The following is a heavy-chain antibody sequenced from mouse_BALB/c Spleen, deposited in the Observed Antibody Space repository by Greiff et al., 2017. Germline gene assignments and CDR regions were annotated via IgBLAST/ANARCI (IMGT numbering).Heavy chain of an antibody. V-gene: IGHV7-3*02. D-gene: IGHD1-1*01. Sequence: EVKVVESGGGLVQPGGSLRLSCATSGFTFTDYYMSWVRQPPGKALEWLGFIRNKANGYTTEYSASVKGRFTISRDNSQSILYLQMNTLRAEDSATYYCARDILRYAMDDWGQGTSVTVSS. CDR3: ARDILRYAMDD. CDR1: GFTFTDYY. J-gene: IGHJ4*01. CDR2: IRNKANGYTT.